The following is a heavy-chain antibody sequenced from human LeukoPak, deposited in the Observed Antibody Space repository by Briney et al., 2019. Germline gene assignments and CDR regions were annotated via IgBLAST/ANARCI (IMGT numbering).Heavy chain of an antibody. J-gene: IGHJ2*01. V-gene: IGHV3-23*01. Sequence: GGSLRLSCAASGFTFSSYAMSWVRQAPGKGLEWVSAISGSGGSTYYADSVKGRFTISRDNSKNTLYLQMNSLRAEDTAVYYCAKVPYSSSWEYLDLWGRGTLVTVSS. CDR1: GFTFSSYA. D-gene: IGHD6-6*01. CDR2: ISGSGGST. CDR3: AKVPYSSSWEYLDL.